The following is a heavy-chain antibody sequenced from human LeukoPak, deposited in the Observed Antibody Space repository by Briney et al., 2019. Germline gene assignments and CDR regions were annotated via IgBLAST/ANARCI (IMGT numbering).Heavy chain of an antibody. CDR1: GYTFTGYY. D-gene: IGHD2-2*01. Sequence: ASVKVSCKASGYTFTGYYMHWVRQAPGQGLEWMGWINPNSGGTNYAQKFQGRVTMTRDTSISTAYMELSRLRSDDTAVYYCARDKAAGDIVVVPAAIRFDLWGQGTLVTASS. J-gene: IGHJ5*02. CDR2: INPNSGGT. CDR3: ARDKAAGDIVVVPAAIRFDL. V-gene: IGHV1-2*02.